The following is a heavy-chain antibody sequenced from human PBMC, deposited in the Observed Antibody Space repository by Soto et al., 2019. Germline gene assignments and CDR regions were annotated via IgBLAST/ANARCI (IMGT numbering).Heavy chain of an antibody. CDR1: GFTFSNYA. J-gene: IGHJ4*02. CDR2: ISGSGDST. Sequence: EVQLLESGGGLVQPGGSLRLSCAASGFTFSNYAMNWVRQAPGKGLEWVSVISGSGDSTYYADSVKGRFTISRDNSKNTLYLQMNSRRAEDTAIYYRASRGSGSFYDYWGQGTLVTVSS. V-gene: IGHV3-23*01. CDR3: ASRGSGSFYDY. D-gene: IGHD1-26*01.